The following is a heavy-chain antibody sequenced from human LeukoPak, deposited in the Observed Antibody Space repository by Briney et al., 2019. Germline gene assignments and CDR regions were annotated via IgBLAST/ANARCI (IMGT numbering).Heavy chain of an antibody. J-gene: IGHJ4*02. CDR1: GDSISSRSYY. CDR3: ARIDGYTSAWSLDY. CDR2: IYYTGST. Sequence: PSETLSLTCTVSGDSISSRSYYWGWIRQPPGKGLEWIGTIYYTGSTYYNSSLKSRVTISADTSRNQFSLRLSSVTAADTVVYYCARIDGYTSAWSLDYWGQGIQVTVSS. D-gene: IGHD5-24*01. V-gene: IGHV4-39*01.